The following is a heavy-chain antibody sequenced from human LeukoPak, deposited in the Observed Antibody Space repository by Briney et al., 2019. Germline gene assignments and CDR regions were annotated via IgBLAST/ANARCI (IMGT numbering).Heavy chain of an antibody. CDR1: GGTFSSNA. V-gene: IGHV1-69*13. CDR2: IIPIFGTA. D-gene: IGHD4-17*01. CDR3: ASREVDYGDYGYYYYYMDV. Sequence: SVKVSCKASGGTFSSNAISWVRQAPGQGPEWMGGIIPIFGTANYAQKFQGRVTITADESTSTAYMELSSLRSEDTAVYYCASREVDYGDYGYYYYYMDVWGKGTTVTISS. J-gene: IGHJ6*03.